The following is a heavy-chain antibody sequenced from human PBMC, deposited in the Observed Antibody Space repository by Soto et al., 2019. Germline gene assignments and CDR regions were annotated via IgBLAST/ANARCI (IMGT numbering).Heavy chain of an antibody. CDR1: GYSFTSYW. CDR2: IYPGDSDT. V-gene: IGHV5-51*01. CDR3: ARLSGSYYEPFDY. D-gene: IGHD1-26*01. Sequence: GESLKISCKGSGYSFTSYWIAWVRQMPGKGLEWMGIIYPGDSDTRYSPSFQGQVTISADKSISTAYLQWDSLKASDTAMYYCARLSGSYYEPFDYWGQGTLVTVSS. J-gene: IGHJ4*02.